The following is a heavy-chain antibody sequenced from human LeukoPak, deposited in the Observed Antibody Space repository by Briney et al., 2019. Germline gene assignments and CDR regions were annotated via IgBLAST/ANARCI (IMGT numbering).Heavy chain of an antibody. CDR2: IWYDGTNK. CDR1: GFTFSSYG. Sequence: WGSLRLSCAASGFTFSSYGMHWVRQAPGKGLEWVAVIWYDGTNKYYADSVKGRFTISRDNSKNTLYLQMNSLRAEDTAVYYCARTASRGPQSAESFHHWGQGTLVTVSS. V-gene: IGHV3-33*01. CDR3: ARTASRGPQSAESFHH. J-gene: IGHJ1*01.